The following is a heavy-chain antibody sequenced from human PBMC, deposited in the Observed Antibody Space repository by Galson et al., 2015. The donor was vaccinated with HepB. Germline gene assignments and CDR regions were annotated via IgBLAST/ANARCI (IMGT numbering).Heavy chain of an antibody. V-gene: IGHV3-33*01. CDR2: IWYDGSNK. Sequence: SLRLSCAVSGFTFRGYGMHWVRQAPGKGLEWVAVIWYDGSNKYYADSVKGRFTISRDNSKNTLYLQMNSLRAEDTAVYYCARDFRHGSGSSLFDYWGQGTPVTVSS. CDR1: GFTFRGYG. D-gene: IGHD3-10*01. CDR3: ARDFRHGSGSSLFDY. J-gene: IGHJ4*02.